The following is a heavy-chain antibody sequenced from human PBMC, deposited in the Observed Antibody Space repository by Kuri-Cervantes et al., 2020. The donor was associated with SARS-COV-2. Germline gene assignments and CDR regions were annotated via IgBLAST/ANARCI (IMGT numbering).Heavy chain of an antibody. V-gene: IGHV4-39*07. J-gene: IGHJ6*03. D-gene: IGHD4-23*01. CDR1: GGSISSSSYY. CDR3: ARVLTTVVPGYYYYMDV. Sequence: SETLSLTCTVSGGSISSSSYYWGWIRQPPGKGLEWIGSIYYSGSTYYNPSLKSRVTISVDTSKNQFSLKLSSVTAADTAVYYCARVLTTVVPGYYYYMDVWGKGTTVTVSS. CDR2: IYYSGST.